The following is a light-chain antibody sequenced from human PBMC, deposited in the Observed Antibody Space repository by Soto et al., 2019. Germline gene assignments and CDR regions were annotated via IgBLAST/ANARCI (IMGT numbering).Light chain of an antibody. CDR2: DND. V-gene: IGLV1-47*02. Sequence: QSVLTQPPSASGTPGQRVTISCSGFTSNIESRNINWYQQIPGTAPKLLIYDNDQRPSGVPDRFSGSRSGTSASLAIVGLRSEDEAVYYCAAWDASLSACVFGNGTKVTVL. CDR3: AAWDASLSACV. CDR1: TSNIESRN. J-gene: IGLJ1*01.